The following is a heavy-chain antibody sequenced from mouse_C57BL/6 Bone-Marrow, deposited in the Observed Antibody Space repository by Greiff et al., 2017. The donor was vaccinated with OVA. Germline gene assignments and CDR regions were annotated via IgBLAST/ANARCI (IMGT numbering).Heavy chain of an antibody. V-gene: IGHV3-8*01. D-gene: IGHD1-2*01. CDR1: GYSITSDY. CDR2: ISHCGST. Sequence: EVKLVESGPGLVKPSQTLSLTCSATGYSITSDYWNWIRKFPGNKLEYMGYISHCGSTYYNPSLYSRNSITRDTYKNQYYLQLNSVTTEDTATYYCARLITTRYAMDYWGPGTSVTVSS. J-gene: IGHJ4*01. CDR3: ARLITTRYAMDY.